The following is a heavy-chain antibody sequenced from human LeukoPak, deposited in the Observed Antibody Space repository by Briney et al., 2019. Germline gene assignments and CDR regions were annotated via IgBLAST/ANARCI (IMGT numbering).Heavy chain of an antibody. CDR3: AKTIAGYSSSWPLDAFDI. CDR1: GFTFDDYA. Sequence: PGGSLRLSCAASGFTFDDYAMSWVRQAPGKGLKWVSSISESGDTPYYADSVKGLFTISRDNSKNTLYLQMNSLRAEDTAVYYCAKTIAGYSSSWPLDAFDIWGQGTMVTVSS. D-gene: IGHD6-13*01. V-gene: IGHV3-23*01. J-gene: IGHJ3*02. CDR2: ISESGDTP.